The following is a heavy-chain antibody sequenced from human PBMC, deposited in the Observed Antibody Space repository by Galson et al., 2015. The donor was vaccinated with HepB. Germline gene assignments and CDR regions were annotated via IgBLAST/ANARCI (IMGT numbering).Heavy chain of an antibody. CDR3: VLIPASWRAHWYFDL. J-gene: IGHJ2*01. CDR1: GSSFTSYW. Sequence: QSGAEVTKPGESLKISCKGSGSSFTSYWIGRVRQMPGKGLEWMGIIYPGDSDTRYSPSFQGQVTISADKSISTAYLQWSSLKASDTAMYYCVLIPASWRAHWYFDLWGRGTLVTVSS. D-gene: IGHD2-2*01. V-gene: IGHV5-51*01. CDR2: IYPGDSDT.